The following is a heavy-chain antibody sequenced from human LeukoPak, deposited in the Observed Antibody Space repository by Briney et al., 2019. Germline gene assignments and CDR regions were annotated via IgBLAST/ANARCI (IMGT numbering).Heavy chain of an antibody. CDR3: AKMRYYYGSGSYYNT. CDR1: GFTFSSYA. V-gene: IGHV3-23*01. CDR2: ISGSGGST. J-gene: IGHJ5*02. Sequence: GSLRPSCAASGFTFSSYAMRWVRQAPGKGLEWVSAISGSGGSTYYADSVKGRFTISRDNSKNTLYLQMNSLRAEDTAVYYCAKMRYYYGSGSYYNTWGQGTLVTVSS. D-gene: IGHD3-10*01.